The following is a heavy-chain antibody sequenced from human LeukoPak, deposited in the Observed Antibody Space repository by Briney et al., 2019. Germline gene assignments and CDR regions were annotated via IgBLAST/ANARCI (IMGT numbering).Heavy chain of an antibody. V-gene: IGHV1-2*02. CDR3: ARLERPRRIVTTVVTSVSPLDY. J-gene: IGHJ4*02. CDR2: INPNSGGT. D-gene: IGHD4-23*01. CDR1: GYTFTGYY. Sequence: GASVKVSCKASGYTFTGYYIHWVRQAPGQGLEWMGWINPNSGGTNYAQKFQGRVTMTRETSISTAYMELSRLRSDDTAVYYCARLERPRRIVTTVVTSVSPLDYWGQGTLVTVSS.